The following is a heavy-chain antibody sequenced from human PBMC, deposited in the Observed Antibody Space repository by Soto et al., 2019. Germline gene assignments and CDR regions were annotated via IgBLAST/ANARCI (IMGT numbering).Heavy chain of an antibody. CDR2: ISYDGSNK. V-gene: IGHV3-30*18. CDR3: AKVGIRYVDDWYFDL. J-gene: IGHJ2*01. Sequence: GGSLRLSCVVSGFTFSSYGMHWVRQAPGKGLEWVAVISYDGSNKYYADSVKGRFTISRDNSKNTLYLQMNSLRAEDTAVYYCAKVGIRYVDDWYFDLWGRGTLVTVSS. CDR1: GFTFSSYG. D-gene: IGHD5-12*01.